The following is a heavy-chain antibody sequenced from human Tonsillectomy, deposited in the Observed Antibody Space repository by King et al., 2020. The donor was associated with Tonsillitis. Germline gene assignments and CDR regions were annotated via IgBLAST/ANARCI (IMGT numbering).Heavy chain of an antibody. J-gene: IGHJ3*02. V-gene: IGHV3-23*04. D-gene: IGHD3-10*01. Sequence: VQLVESGGGLVQPGGSLRLSCAASGFTFSSYAMSWVRQAPGKGLEWVSAISGSGGSTYYADSVKGRFTISRDNSKNTLYLQMNSLRAEDTAEYYCAKEGVTMVRGVIGAFDIWGQGTMVTVSS. CDR3: AKEGVTMVRGVIGAFDI. CDR1: GFTFSSYA. CDR2: ISGSGGST.